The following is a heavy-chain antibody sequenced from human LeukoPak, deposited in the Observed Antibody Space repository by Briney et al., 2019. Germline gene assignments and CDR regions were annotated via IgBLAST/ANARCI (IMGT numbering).Heavy chain of an antibody. CDR1: GYNFTTYW. Sequence: GESLKISCKGSGYNFTTYWIGWVRQMPGKGLEWMGIIFPADSDLRYGPSFQGQVTISADKSTNTAYLQWSSLKASDTAMYYCARRGSYSGHGYDYWGQGTLVTVSS. D-gene: IGHD5-12*01. CDR2: IFPADSDL. V-gene: IGHV5-51*01. J-gene: IGHJ4*02. CDR3: ARRGSYSGHGYDY.